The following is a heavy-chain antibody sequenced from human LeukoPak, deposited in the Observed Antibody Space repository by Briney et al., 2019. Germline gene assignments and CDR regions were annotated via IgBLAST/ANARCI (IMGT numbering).Heavy chain of an antibody. CDR1: GGSISSGDYY. D-gene: IGHD2-2*01. CDR3: VRSYHLPENWFDP. V-gene: IGHV4-30-4*01. CDR2: IYYSGST. Sequence: SETLSLTCTVSGGSISSGDYYWSWIRQPPGKGLEWIGYIYYSGSTYYNPSLKSRVTISVDTSKNVFSLKMTSMIAADTAVYYCVRSYHLPENWFDPWGQGTMVTVSS. J-gene: IGHJ5*02.